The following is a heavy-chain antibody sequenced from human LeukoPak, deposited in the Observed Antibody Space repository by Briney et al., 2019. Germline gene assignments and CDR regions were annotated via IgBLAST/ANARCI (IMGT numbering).Heavy chain of an antibody. CDR3: ARARGVRGVIAE. Sequence: PSETLSLTCAVYGGSFSGYYWSWIRQPPGKGLEWIGEINHSGSTNYNPSLKSRVTISVDTSKNQFSLKLSSVTAADTAVYYCARARGVRGVIAEWGQGTLVTVSS. J-gene: IGHJ4*02. V-gene: IGHV4-34*01. CDR2: INHSGST. CDR1: GGSFSGYY. D-gene: IGHD3-10*01.